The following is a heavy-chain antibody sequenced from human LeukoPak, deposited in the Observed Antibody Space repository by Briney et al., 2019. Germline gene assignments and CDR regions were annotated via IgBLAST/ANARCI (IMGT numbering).Heavy chain of an antibody. J-gene: IGHJ4*02. Sequence: TSVKVSCKASDFTFTNSLMQWVRQARGQRLEWIGRIVVGSGNTNYAQKFQERVTITRDMSTSTAYMELSSLRSEDTAVYYCATGSGWYSPDYWGQGSLVTVSS. CDR3: ATGSGWYSPDY. D-gene: IGHD6-19*01. CDR2: IVVGSGNT. V-gene: IGHV1-58*02. CDR1: DFTFTNSL.